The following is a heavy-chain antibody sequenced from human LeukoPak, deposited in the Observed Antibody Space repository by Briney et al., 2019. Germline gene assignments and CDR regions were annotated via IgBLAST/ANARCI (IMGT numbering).Heavy chain of an antibody. CDR2: IKEDGSEK. J-gene: IGHJ4*02. V-gene: IGHV3-7*04. CDR3: ARGPK. CDR1: GFTFISHW. Sequence: PGGSLRLSCAASGFTFISHWMSWVRQAPGKGLEWVANIKEDGSEKYYVDSVKGRFTISRDNAKNSLYLGMSSLRGEDTAMYYCARGPKWGQGTLVTVSS.